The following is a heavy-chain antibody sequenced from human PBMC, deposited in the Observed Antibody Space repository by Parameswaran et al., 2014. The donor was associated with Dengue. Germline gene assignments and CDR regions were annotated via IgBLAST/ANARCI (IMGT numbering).Heavy chain of an antibody. V-gene: IGHV3-21*01. Sequence: VRQAPGKGLEWVSSISSSSSYIYYADSVKGRFTISRDNAKNSLYLQMNSLRAEDTAVYYCARDRRYSNYDYYGMDVWGQGTTVTVSS. CDR3: ARDRRYSNYDYYGMDV. D-gene: IGHD4-11*01. CDR2: ISSSSSYI. J-gene: IGHJ6*02.